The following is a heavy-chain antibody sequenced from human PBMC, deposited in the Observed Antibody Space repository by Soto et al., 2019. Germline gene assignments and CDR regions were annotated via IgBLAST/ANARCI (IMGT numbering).Heavy chain of an antibody. CDR3: ARGSSPVDFDY. D-gene: IGHD6-13*01. V-gene: IGHV1-8*02. Sequence: GASVKVSCKASGYTFTSYYMHWVRQAPGQGLEWMGWMNPNSGNTGYAQKFQGRVTMTRNTSISTAYMELSSLRSEDTAVYYCARGSSPVDFDYWGQGTLVTVSS. J-gene: IGHJ4*02. CDR1: GYTFTSYY. CDR2: MNPNSGNT.